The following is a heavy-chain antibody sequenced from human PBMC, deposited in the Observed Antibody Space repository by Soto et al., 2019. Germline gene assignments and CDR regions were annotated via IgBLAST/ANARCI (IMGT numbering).Heavy chain of an antibody. Sequence: SETLSLTCAVYGGSFSGYYGSWIRQPPGKGLEWIGEINHSGSTNYNPSLKSRVTISVDTSKNQFSLKLSSVTAADTAVYYCARSYDSSGYLPFDYWGQGTLVTVSS. CDR3: ARSYDSSGYLPFDY. D-gene: IGHD3-22*01. V-gene: IGHV4-34*01. CDR2: INHSGST. CDR1: GGSFSGYY. J-gene: IGHJ4*02.